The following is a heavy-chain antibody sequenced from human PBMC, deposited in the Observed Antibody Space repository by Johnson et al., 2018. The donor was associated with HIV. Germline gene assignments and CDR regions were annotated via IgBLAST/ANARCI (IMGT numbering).Heavy chain of an antibody. D-gene: IGHD1-26*01. CDR2: IGTAGDT. V-gene: IGHV3-13*01. J-gene: IGHJ3*02. Sequence: EVQLVESGGGLVQPGGSLRLSCAASGFTFSSYDMHWVRQATGKGLEWVSAIGTAGDTYYPGSVKGGFTISRDNAKNSLYLQMNFLRPEDTAVYYCARFMGSTWSDASDIWGQGTMVIVSS. CDR3: ARFMGSTWSDASDI. CDR1: GFTFSSYD.